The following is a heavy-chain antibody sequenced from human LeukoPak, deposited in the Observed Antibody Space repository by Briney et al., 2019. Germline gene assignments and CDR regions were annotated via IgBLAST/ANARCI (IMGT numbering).Heavy chain of an antibody. Sequence: GGSLRLSCAASEFSVGSNYMTRVRQAPGKGLEWVSLIYSGGSTYYADSVKGRFTISRDNSKNTLYLQMNSLRAEDTAVYYCAKDYRAHPLRPNWFDPWGQGTLVTVSS. V-gene: IGHV3-66*01. D-gene: IGHD1-26*01. CDR3: AKDYRAHPLRPNWFDP. J-gene: IGHJ5*02. CDR2: IYSGGST. CDR1: EFSVGSNY.